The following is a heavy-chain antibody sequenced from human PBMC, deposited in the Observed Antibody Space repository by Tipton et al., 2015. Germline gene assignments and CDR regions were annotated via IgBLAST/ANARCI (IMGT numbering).Heavy chain of an antibody. V-gene: IGHV3-74*01. CDR1: GFTFSIYW. CDR2: SNPDGGYT. Sequence: GSLRLSCAASGFTFSIYWMHWVRQAPGKGLVWVSRSNPDGGYTNYVDSVKGRFTISRDNAKNTLYLQMNSLGAEDTAVYYCVRGSNDYLGVDYWGQGTLVTVSS. CDR3: VRGSNDYLGVDY. D-gene: IGHD4-11*01. J-gene: IGHJ4*02.